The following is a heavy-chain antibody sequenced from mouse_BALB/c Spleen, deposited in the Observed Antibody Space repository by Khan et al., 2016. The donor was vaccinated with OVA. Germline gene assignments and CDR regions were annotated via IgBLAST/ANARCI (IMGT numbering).Heavy chain of an antibody. CDR2: IFPENSDT. Sequence: VQLQQSGTVLARPGASVKMSCKASGCTFTNYWMHWVKQRPGQGLEWIGTIFPENSDTNYNQKFTGKAKLTAVTSTSTAYMELSSLTNEDSAVYDCARNGFGKYEIWDYWGQGTTLTVSS. J-gene: IGHJ2*01. CDR1: GCTFTNYW. CDR3: ARNGFGKYEIWDY. D-gene: IGHD2-1*01. V-gene: IGHV1-5*01.